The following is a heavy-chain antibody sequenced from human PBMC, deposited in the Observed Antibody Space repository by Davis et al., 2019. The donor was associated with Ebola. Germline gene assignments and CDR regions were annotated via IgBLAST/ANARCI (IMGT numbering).Heavy chain of an antibody. V-gene: IGHV1-46*01. CDR2: INPSGGST. CDR1: GYTFTSYY. J-gene: IGHJ4*02. D-gene: IGHD1-26*01. CDR3: ARDGFQGVLVGATTPDY. Sequence: AASVKVSCKASGYTFTSYYMHWVRQAPGQGLEWMGIINPSGGSTSYAQKFQGRVTMTRDTSTSTVYMELSSLRSEDTAVYYCARDGFQGVLVGATTPDYWGQGTLVTASS.